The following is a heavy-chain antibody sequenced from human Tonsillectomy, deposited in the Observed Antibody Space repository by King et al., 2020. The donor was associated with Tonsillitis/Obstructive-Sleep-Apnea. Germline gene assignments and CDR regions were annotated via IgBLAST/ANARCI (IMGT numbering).Heavy chain of an antibody. J-gene: IGHJ5*02. CDR1: GGSISSGGYY. Sequence: PLQESGPGLVKPSQTLSLTCTVSGGSISSGGYYWSWIRQHPGKGLEWIGYIYYSGSTYYNPSLKSLVTISVDTSKNQFSLKLSSVTAADTAVYYCARGITTDKADWFDPWGQGTLVTVSS. D-gene: IGHD4-11*01. CDR2: IYYSGST. CDR3: ARGITTDKADWFDP. V-gene: IGHV4-31*01.